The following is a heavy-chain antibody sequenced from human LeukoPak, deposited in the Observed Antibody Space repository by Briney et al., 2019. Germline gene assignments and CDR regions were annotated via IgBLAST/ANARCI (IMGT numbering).Heavy chain of an antibody. Sequence: PGGSLRLSCAASGFTFSTYAMSWVRQAPGKGLQWVSAISGSGGSTYYADSVKGRFTISRDSSKNTVYLQMNSLRAEDTAVYYCAKGATTVTQARYYFDYWGQGTLVTVSS. V-gene: IGHV3-23*01. CDR3: AKGATTVTQARYYFDY. J-gene: IGHJ4*02. CDR1: GFTFSTYA. CDR2: ISGSGGST. D-gene: IGHD4-11*01.